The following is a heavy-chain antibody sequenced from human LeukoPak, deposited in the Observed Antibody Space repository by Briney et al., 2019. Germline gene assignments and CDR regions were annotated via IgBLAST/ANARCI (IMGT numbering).Heavy chain of an antibody. Sequence: SGGSLRLSCAASGFSFSRYSMNWVRQAPGKGLEWVSYISSSSSYIYYADSVKGRFTISRDNAKNSLYLQMNSLRAEDTAVYYCAREGYYDILTGNLNDYWGQGTLVTVSS. V-gene: IGHV3-21*05. CDR3: AREGYYDILTGNLNDY. D-gene: IGHD3-9*01. CDR1: GFSFSRYS. CDR2: ISSSSSYI. J-gene: IGHJ4*02.